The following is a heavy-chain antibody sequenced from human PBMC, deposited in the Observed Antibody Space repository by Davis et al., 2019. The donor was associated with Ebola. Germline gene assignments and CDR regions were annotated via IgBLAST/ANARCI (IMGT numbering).Heavy chain of an antibody. CDR2: IYSGGST. CDR1: GFTVSSNY. Sequence: GESLKISCAASGFTVSSNYMSWVRQAPGKGLEWVSVIYSGGSTYYADSVKGRFTISRDNSKNTLYLQMNSLRAEDTAVYYCAKVLVYCSGGSCYSSHYGMDVWGQGTTVTVSS. J-gene: IGHJ6*02. V-gene: IGHV3-53*01. D-gene: IGHD2-15*01. CDR3: AKVLVYCSGGSCYSSHYGMDV.